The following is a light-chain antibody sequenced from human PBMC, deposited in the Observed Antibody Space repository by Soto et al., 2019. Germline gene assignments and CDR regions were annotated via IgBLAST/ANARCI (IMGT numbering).Light chain of an antibody. Sequence: DIQMTQSPSSLSASVGDRVTITCRASQTISTYVTWYQQKPGKAPKALISDASTLQSGVPSRVSGSGSGTDFTLIISSLQPEDIATYYCQQSFSSLLSFGGGNQVEIK. CDR3: QQSFSSLLS. CDR2: DAS. V-gene: IGKV1-39*01. CDR1: QTISTY. J-gene: IGKJ4*01.